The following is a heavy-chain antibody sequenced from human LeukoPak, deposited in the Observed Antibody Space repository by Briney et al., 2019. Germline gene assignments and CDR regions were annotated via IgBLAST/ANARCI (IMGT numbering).Heavy chain of an antibody. CDR2: FDPEDGET. CDR3: AAARPTGTTIGY. Sequence: ASVKVSCKVSGYTLTELSMHWVRQAPGKGLEWMGGFDPEDGETIYAQKFQGRVTMTEDTSTDTAYMELSSLRSEDTAVYYCAAARPTGTTIGYWGQGTLVTVSS. J-gene: IGHJ4*02. D-gene: IGHD1-7*01. V-gene: IGHV1-24*01. CDR1: GYTLTELS.